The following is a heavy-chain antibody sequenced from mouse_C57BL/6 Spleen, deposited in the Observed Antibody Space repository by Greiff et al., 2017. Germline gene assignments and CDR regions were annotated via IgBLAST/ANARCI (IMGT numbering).Heavy chain of an antibody. V-gene: IGHV3-1*01. J-gene: IGHJ3*01. CDR2: ISYSGST. Sequence: EVMLVESGPGMVKPSQSLSLTCTVTGYSITSGYDWHWIRHFPGNKLEWMGYISYSGSTNYNPSLKSRISITHDTSKNHFFLKLNSVTTEDTATYYCARDGYYYGSSYLFAYWGQGTLVTVSA. D-gene: IGHD1-1*01. CDR1: GYSITSGYD. CDR3: ARDGYYYGSSYLFAY.